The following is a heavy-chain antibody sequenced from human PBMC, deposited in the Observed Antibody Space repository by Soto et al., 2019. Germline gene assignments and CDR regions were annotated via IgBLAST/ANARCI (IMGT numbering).Heavy chain of an antibody. J-gene: IGHJ6*02. CDR1: GFRFEDYA. V-gene: IGHV3-9*01. CDR2: IAWNSDII. CDR3: XXXXXXXAXXXXDV. Sequence: EVQLVESGGGLVQPGRSLRLSCAASGFRFEDYAMHWVRQAPGKGLEWVSGIAWNSDIIGYAGSVKGRFTISRDNGKNSLYLKMNGLRPEDTAXYYXXXXXXXXAXXXXDVWGQGATVTVSS.